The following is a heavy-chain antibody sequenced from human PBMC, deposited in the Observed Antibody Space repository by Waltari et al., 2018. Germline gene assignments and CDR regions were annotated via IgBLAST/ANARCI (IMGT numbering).Heavy chain of an antibody. CDR2: LAYRWST. V-gene: IGHV4-61*01. CDR1: GGSVSSGTYH. Sequence: QVQLQESGPGLVKPSETLSLISSVSGGSVSSGTYHWSWVRPPPGKGLEWTGDLAYRWSTNYNPSLKGRVAISVDTSKNQLSLNLSSVTAADTAVYYCARGHDYWNYYYMDVWGKGTTVTVSS. J-gene: IGHJ6*03. CDR3: ARGHDYWNYYYMDV. D-gene: IGHD4-17*01.